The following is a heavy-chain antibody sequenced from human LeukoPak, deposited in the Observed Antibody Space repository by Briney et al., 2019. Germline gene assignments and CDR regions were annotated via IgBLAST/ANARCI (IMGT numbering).Heavy chain of an antibody. J-gene: IGHJ4*02. CDR2: ISYDGSNK. V-gene: IGHV3-30*18. CDR3: AKDYGITMIVAIDY. D-gene: IGHD3-22*01. Sequence: PGGSLRLSCAASGFTFSSYGMHWVRQAPGKGLEWVAVISYDGSNKYYADSVKGRFTISRDNSKNTLYLQMNSLRAEDTAVYYCAKDYGITMIVAIDYWGQGTLVTVSS. CDR1: GFTFSSYG.